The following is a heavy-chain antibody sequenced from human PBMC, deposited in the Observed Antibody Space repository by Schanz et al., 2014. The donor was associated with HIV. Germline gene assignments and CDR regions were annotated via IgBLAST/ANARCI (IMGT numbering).Heavy chain of an antibody. D-gene: IGHD6-19*01. CDR2: ISFDGNNK. Sequence: QVQEGEEGGGVVQPGRSLRLSFPPSFFTFSTSFLPFFLPSPGKGLEWVAVISFDGNNKYYADSVKGRFIVSRDNRGNMGFLQMNSRRRDDTAVYYCAKDGSSSGWVVGDYGGQGTQVTVSS. CDR3: AKDGSSSGWVVGDY. J-gene: IGHJ4*02. CDR1: FFTFSTSF. V-gene: IGHV3-30*18.